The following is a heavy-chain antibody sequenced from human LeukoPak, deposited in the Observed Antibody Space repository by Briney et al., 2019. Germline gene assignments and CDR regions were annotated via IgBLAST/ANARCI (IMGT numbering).Heavy chain of an antibody. V-gene: IGHV3-11*06. D-gene: IGHD5/OR15-5a*01. Sequence: GGSLRLSCAASGFTFSDYYMSWIRQAPGKGLEWVSYISTGSSYTNYADSVKGRFTISRDNAKNSLSPQMNSLRAEDTAIYYCARVYGQVYFDNWGQGTLVTVSS. CDR3: ARVYGQVYFDN. J-gene: IGHJ4*02. CDR1: GFTFSDYY. CDR2: ISTGSSYT.